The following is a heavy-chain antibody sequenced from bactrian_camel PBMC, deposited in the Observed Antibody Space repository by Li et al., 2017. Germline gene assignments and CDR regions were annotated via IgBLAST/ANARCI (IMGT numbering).Heavy chain of an antibody. D-gene: IGHD1*01. CDR1: GFISKGCA. Sequence: QLVESGGGSVKPGVSLRLSCTVPGFISKGCASSWYRQRAGEEREWISSIGGRCNNSSVHNSVKGRFTASKEKDKDTVYLQMNNLKPEYTAIYSWKIFASKNIMYLQMSDLKTEDTGVYYCATSGEGHNRGPGTQVTVS. CDR3: KIFASKNIMYLQMSDLKTEDTGVYYCATSGEGHN. V-gene: IGHV3S42*01. J-gene: IGHJ4*01. CDR2: IGGRCNNS.